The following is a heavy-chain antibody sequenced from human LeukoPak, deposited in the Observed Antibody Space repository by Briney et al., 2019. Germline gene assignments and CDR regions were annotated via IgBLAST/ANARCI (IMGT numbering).Heavy chain of an antibody. CDR1: GGTFSSYA. CDR2: IIPILGIA. V-gene: IGHV1-69*04. D-gene: IGHD3-9*01. CDR3: ARSKHTWDYDILTGYSPDAFDI. Sequence: SVKVSSKASGGTFSSYAISWVRQAPGQGLEWMGRIIPILGIANYAQKFQGRVTITADKSTSTAYIELSSLRSEDTAVYYCARSKHTWDYDILTGYSPDAFDIWGQGTMVTVSS. J-gene: IGHJ3*02.